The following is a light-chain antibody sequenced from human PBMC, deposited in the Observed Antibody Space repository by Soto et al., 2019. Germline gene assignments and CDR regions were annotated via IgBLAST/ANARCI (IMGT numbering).Light chain of an antibody. CDR3: QQYIKWPIT. J-gene: IGKJ5*01. V-gene: IGKV3-15*01. Sequence: EIVMTQSPGTRSVSPGERATLSCRASQSVSSNLAWYQQKPGQAPRLLISDASTRATGIPARFSGSGSGTEFTLTVSSLQSEDFAVYYCQQYIKWPITFGQGTRLEIK. CDR1: QSVSSN. CDR2: DAS.